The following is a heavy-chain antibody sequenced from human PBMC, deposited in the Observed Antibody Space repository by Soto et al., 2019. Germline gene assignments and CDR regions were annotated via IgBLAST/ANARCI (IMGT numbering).Heavy chain of an antibody. J-gene: IGHJ6*03. CDR2: TYYRSRWYN. CDR3: AGTTSHHWLYMDV. CDR1: GDSVSSNIAA. D-gene: IGHD1-7*01. V-gene: IGHV6-1*01. Sequence: PSQTLSLTCVISGDSVSSNIAAWNWIRLSPSRGLEWLARTYYRSRWYNDYAVSVGSRITVNPDTSKNQFSLQLTSVTPEDTAVYYCAGTTSHHWLYMDVWGKGATVTVAS.